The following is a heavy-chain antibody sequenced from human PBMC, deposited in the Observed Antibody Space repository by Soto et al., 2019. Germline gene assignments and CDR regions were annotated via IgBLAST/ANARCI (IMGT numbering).Heavy chain of an antibody. Sequence: EVQLLESGGGLVQPGGSLGPSGAALDLSLTSFPLTGVRKVQGKGWEWVSAISGSGGHTYYADSVTGRFTISRDNSNNTLYLQMNSLRAEDTALYYCAKNNGWDGKSDAFDIWGQGTMVTVSS. CDR1: DLSLTSFP. CDR3: AKNNGWDGKSDAFDI. J-gene: IGHJ3*02. CDR2: ISGSGGHT. V-gene: IGHV3-23*01. D-gene: IGHD6-19*01.